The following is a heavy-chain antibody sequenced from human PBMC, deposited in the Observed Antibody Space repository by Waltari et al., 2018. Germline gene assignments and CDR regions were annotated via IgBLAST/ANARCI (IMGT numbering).Heavy chain of an antibody. CDR3: ARGGRTAATFDY. CDR2: MNSDGGST. CDR1: GFTFSSYW. D-gene: IGHD6-13*01. V-gene: IGHV3-74*01. J-gene: IGHJ4*02. Sequence: EVQLVESGGGLVQPGGSLRLSCAASGFTFSSYWMHWVRQAPGRGLVWVSRMNSDGGSTHYAASGKGRFTISRYTPKNTLSLRLNSKSTLYLQMNSLTAADAGVYYCARGGRTAATFDYWGQGTLVTVSS.